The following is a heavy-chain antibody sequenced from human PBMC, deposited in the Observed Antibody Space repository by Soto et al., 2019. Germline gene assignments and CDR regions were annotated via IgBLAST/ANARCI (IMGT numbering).Heavy chain of an antibody. CDR1: GFTFSSYW. D-gene: IGHD3-3*01. V-gene: IGHV3-74*01. J-gene: IGHJ6*03. CDR2: INSDGSST. Sequence: WGSLRLSCAASGFTFSSYWMHWVRQAPGKGLVWVSRINSDGSSTSYADSVKGRFTISRDNAKNTLYLQMNSLRAEDTAVYYCARWFTIFGVARSYYYMDVWGKGTTVTVSS. CDR3: ARWFTIFGVARSYYYMDV.